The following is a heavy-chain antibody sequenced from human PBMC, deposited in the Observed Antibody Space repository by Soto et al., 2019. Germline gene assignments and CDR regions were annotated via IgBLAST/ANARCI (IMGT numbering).Heavy chain of an antibody. Sequence: GGSLRLSCAAAGFTFRTYNMNWVRQGPGKGLEWVSFISYSSTDIHYADSVKGRFTISRDNAKNSLYLQMNNLRAEDTAVYYCPRPDCSGTGCPLIQHWGQGTLVTVSS. CDR1: GFTFRTYN. V-gene: IGHV3-21*06. CDR3: PRPDCSGTGCPLIQH. J-gene: IGHJ1*01. CDR2: ISYSSTDI. D-gene: IGHD2-2*01.